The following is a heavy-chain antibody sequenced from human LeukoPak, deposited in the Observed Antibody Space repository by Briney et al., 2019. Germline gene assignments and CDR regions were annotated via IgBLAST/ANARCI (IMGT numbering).Heavy chain of an antibody. D-gene: IGHD3-3*01. V-gene: IGHV3-7*05. CDR2: IKEDGSEK. CDR3: ARHNKIFGVVSYFDY. Sequence: PGGSLRLSCVASVFTFSNSRMCGVRQAPGKGLEWVANIKEDGSEKYYVESMNTRLTISTDSSKNSLFLQMNSLRAEETAVYYCARHNKIFGVVSYFDYCGQRALFSASS. CDR1: VFTFSNSR. J-gene: IGHJ4*02.